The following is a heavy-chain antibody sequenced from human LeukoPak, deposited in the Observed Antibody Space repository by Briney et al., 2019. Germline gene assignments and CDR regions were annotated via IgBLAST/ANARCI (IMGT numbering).Heavy chain of an antibody. CDR2: IYYSGST. CDR3: ARETSQKGAHYMDV. V-gene: IGHV4-59*01. CDR1: GGSISSYY. D-gene: IGHD3-16*01. Sequence: SGTLSLTCTVSGGSISSYYWSWIRQPPGKGLEWIGYIYYSGSTNYNPSLKSRLTISVDTSKNQFSLKLSSVTAADTAVYYCARETSQKGAHYMDVWGKGTTV. J-gene: IGHJ6*03.